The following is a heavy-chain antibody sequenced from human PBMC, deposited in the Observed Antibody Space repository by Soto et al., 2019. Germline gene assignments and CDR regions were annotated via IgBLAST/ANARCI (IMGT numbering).Heavy chain of an antibody. CDR1: GFTFSSYG. J-gene: IGHJ4*02. CDR3: AGEAXYDN. CDR2: ISNDGGDK. V-gene: IGHV3-30-3*01. Sequence: LRLSCADSGFTFSSYGMHWVRQAPGKGREWVAVISNDGGDKYYADSVKGRFTISRDNSKNTLYLQMNSLRAEDSALYYCAGEAXYDNWGQGTLVTVSS.